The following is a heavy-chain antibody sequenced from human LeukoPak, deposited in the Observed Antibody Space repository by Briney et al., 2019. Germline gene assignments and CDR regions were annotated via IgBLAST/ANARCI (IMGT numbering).Heavy chain of an antibody. CDR1: GFTFSSYA. CDR3: WTDKRLWHTPLVPAAIIYYYYYGMDV. Sequence: GGSLRLSCAASGFTFSSYAMHWVRQAPGKGLEWVAVISYDGSNKYYADSVKGRFTISRDNSKNTLYLQMNSLRAEDTAVYYCWTDKRLWHTPLVPAAIIYYYYYGMDVWGQGTTVTVSS. J-gene: IGHJ6*02. V-gene: IGHV3-30-3*01. CDR2: ISYDGSNK. D-gene: IGHD2-2*02.